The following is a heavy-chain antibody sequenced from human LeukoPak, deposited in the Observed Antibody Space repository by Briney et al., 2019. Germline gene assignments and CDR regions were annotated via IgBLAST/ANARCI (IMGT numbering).Heavy chain of an antibody. Sequence: GRSLRLSCVASGFTFSSYGIHWVRQAPGKGLEWVALIWYDGTYKTYADSVKGRFTVSRDNSKKTLFLQMTSLRAEDTAIYYCARGSSGSGSYQDFWGRGTLVTVSS. CDR3: ARGSSGSGSYQDF. J-gene: IGHJ4*02. CDR2: IWYDGTYK. V-gene: IGHV3-33*01. CDR1: GFTFSSYG. D-gene: IGHD3-10*01.